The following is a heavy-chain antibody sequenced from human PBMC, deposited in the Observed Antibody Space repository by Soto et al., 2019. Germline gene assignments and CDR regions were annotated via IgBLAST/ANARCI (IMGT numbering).Heavy chain of an antibody. CDR2: IYHSGST. CDR1: GGSISSSNW. CDR3: AREERGWRWRQLVGGFDP. D-gene: IGHD6-13*01. J-gene: IGHJ5*02. Sequence: QVQLQESGPGLVKPSGTLSLTCAVSGGSISSSNWWSWVRQPPGKGLEWIGEIYHSGSTNYNPSLQSRVPISVDQPKNQFSLKLSSVPAADTAVYYCAREERGWRWRQLVGGFDPWGQGTLVTVSS. V-gene: IGHV4-4*02.